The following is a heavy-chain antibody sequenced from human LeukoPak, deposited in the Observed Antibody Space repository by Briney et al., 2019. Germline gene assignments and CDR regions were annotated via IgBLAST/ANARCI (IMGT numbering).Heavy chain of an antibody. V-gene: IGHV4-34*01. J-gene: IGHJ4*02. Sequence: TSETLSLTCAVYGGSFSGYYWSWIRQPPGKGLEWIGEINHSGGTNYNPSLKSRVTISVDTSKNQFSLKLSSVTAADTAVYYCARENWGPRSHFDYWGQGTQVTVSS. CDR3: ARENWGPRSHFDY. D-gene: IGHD7-27*01. CDR2: INHSGGT. CDR1: GGSFSGYY.